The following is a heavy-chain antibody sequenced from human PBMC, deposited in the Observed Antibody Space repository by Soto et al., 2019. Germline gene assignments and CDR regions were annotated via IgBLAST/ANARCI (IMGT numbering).Heavy chain of an antibody. V-gene: IGHV3-7*03. CDR3: AGWGGHDYNY. CDR2: INPYGRVG. Sequence: EVQLLGSGGGLVQPGGSLRLSCVASGFTFSTYWMNWVSQAPGMGLEWVANINPYGRVGTYVDSVKGRFTTSRDTAKNSLYLQMNSLRADATAVYFCAGWGGHDYNYWGQGILVPVSS. CDR1: GFTFSTYW. J-gene: IGHJ4*02. D-gene: IGHD3-16*01.